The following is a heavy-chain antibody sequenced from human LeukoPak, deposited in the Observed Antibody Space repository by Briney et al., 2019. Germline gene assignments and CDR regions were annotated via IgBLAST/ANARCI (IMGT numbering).Heavy chain of an antibody. CDR3: ATERSRGLAL. CDR1: GDSTSGYY. D-gene: IGHD2-2*01. CDR2: MYTSGSA. J-gene: IGHJ5*02. V-gene: IGHV4-4*07. Sequence: SETLPLTCTVPGDSTSGYYWSWIRQPAGKGLEWIGRMYTSGSANYNPSLKSRVTMSLDTSKKLFSLQMSSVTAADTAIYYCATERSRGLALWGQGALVIVSS.